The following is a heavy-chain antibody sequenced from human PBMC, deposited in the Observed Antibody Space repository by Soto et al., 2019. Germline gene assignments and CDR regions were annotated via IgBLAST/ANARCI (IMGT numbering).Heavy chain of an antibody. D-gene: IGHD3-22*01. CDR1: GFTFSNYA. V-gene: IGHV3-23*01. Sequence: PGGSLRLSCAASGFTFSNYAMNWVRQAPGMGLEWVSSTSASGASAYYADSVKGRFTISRDNFKNTLYLEMNSLKAEDTAVYHCAKDRVDYYYSSGYYGPVDASDIWGQGTMVTVSS. CDR2: TSASGASA. J-gene: IGHJ3*02. CDR3: AKDRVDYYYSSGYYGPVDASDI.